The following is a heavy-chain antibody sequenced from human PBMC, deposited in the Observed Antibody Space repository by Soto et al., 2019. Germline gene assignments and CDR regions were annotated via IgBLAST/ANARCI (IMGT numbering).Heavy chain of an antibody. CDR2: IKSKTDGGTT. CDR1: GFTFSNAW. CDR3: TTCGVVVPAAPDTYNWFDP. D-gene: IGHD2-2*01. J-gene: IGHJ5*02. Sequence: SLRLSCAASGFTFSNAWMSWVRQAPGKGLEWVGRIKSKTDGGTTDYAAPVKGRFTISRDDSKNTLYLQMNSLKTEDTAVYYCTTCGVVVPAAPDTYNWFDPWGQGTLVTVSS. V-gene: IGHV3-15*01.